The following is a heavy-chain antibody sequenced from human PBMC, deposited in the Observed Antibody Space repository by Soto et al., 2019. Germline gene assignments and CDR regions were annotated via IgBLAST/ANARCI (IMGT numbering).Heavy chain of an antibody. CDR1: GGSFSGYY. Sequence: SETLSLTCAVYGGSFSGYYWSWIRQPPGKGLEWIGEINHSGSTNYNPSLKSRVTISVDTSKNQFSLKLSSVTAADTAVYYCARAGRKRTTEKWYFDLWGRGTLVTVSS. CDR3: ARAGRKRTTEKWYFDL. V-gene: IGHV4-34*01. CDR2: INHSGST. D-gene: IGHD1-26*01. J-gene: IGHJ2*01.